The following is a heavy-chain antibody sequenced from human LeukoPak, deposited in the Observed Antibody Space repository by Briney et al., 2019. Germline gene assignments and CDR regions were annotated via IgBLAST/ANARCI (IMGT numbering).Heavy chain of an antibody. V-gene: IGHV4-38-2*01. CDR2: LYHGDSA. Sequence: SETLSLTCAVSGYSISNGYYWVWVRQPPGRGLEWIGSLYHGDSAYYNTSLRSRVSMSVGTSKNQFSLTLSFVPAADTAVYYCARQHDSYYYYYIDVWGSGTTVTVSS. CDR1: GYSISNGYY. J-gene: IGHJ6*03. CDR3: ARQHDSYYYYYIDV.